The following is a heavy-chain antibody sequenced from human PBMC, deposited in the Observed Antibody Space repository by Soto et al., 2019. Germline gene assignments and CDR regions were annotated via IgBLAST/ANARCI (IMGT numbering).Heavy chain of an antibody. Sequence: ASVKVSCKASGYTFTGYYMHWVRQAPGQGLEWMGWINPNSGGTNYAQKFQGWVTMTRDTSISTAYMELSRLRSVDTAVYYCARRFTLGYCSGGSCYSGWFDPWGQGTLVTVSS. CDR1: GYTFTGYY. CDR2: INPNSGGT. D-gene: IGHD2-15*01. V-gene: IGHV1-2*04. CDR3: ARRFTLGYCSGGSCYSGWFDP. J-gene: IGHJ5*02.